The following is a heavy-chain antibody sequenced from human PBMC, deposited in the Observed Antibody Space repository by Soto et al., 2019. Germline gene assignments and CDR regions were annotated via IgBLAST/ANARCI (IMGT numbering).Heavy chain of an antibody. J-gene: IGHJ5*02. Sequence: ASVKVSCKASGYTFTSYYMHWVRQAPGQGLEWMGKINPSGGSTSYAQKFQGRVTMTRDTSTSTVYMELSSLRSEDTAVYYCARSAFVVVPAAVRFDPWGQGTLVTVSS. CDR3: ARSAFVVVPAAVRFDP. D-gene: IGHD2-2*01. CDR1: GYTFTSYY. CDR2: INPSGGST. V-gene: IGHV1-46*03.